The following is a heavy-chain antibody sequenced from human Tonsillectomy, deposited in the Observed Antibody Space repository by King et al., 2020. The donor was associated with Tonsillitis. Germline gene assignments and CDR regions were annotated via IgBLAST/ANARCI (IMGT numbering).Heavy chain of an antibody. V-gene: IGHV2-5*01. J-gene: IGHJ4*02. Sequence: TLKESGPTLVKPTQTLTLTCTFSEFSLNTNGVGVGWLRHPPGNALEWLALIYWKDDKRYSPSLRSRLTITKDTSKNQVVLTMTNMDPVDTATYYCAHYLFRYFDYWGQGTLVTVSS. CDR2: IYWKDDK. CDR1: EFSLNTNGVG. D-gene: IGHD3-10*01. CDR3: AHYLFRYFDY.